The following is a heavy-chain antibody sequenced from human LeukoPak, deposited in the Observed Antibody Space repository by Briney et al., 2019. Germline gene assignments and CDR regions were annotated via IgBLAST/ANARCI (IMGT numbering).Heavy chain of an antibody. J-gene: IGHJ6*03. CDR1: GGSISSYY. CDR3: ARAPGWGPTGDYYYYHMDV. D-gene: IGHD6-19*01. CDR2: IYHSGST. V-gene: IGHV4-59*12. Sequence: SETLPLTCTVSGGSISSYYWSWIRQPPGKGLEWIGYIYHSGSTHYNPSLKSRVTISVDRSKNQFSLKLSSVTAADTAVYYCARAPGWGPTGDYYYYHMDVWGKGTTVTVSS.